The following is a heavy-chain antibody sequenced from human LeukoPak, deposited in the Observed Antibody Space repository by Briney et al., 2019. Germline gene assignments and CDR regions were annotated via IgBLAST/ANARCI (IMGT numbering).Heavy chain of an antibody. Sequence: SETLSLTCTVSGGSISSYYWSWIRQPPGKGLEWIGYIYYSGSTNYNPSLKSRVTISVDTSKNQFSLKLSSVTAADTAVYYCARQLGYCSSTSCLGAFGIWGQGTMVTVSS. J-gene: IGHJ3*02. CDR2: IYYSGST. D-gene: IGHD2-2*01. CDR3: ARQLGYCSSTSCLGAFGI. V-gene: IGHV4-59*08. CDR1: GGSISSYY.